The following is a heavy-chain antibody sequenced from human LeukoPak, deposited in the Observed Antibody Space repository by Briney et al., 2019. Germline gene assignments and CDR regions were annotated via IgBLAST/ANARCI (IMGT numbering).Heavy chain of an antibody. CDR2: IDSRSRTI. V-gene: IGHV3-11*04. J-gene: IGHJ6*03. CDR1: GGSISSSSYY. CDR3: ARGIGRASYYYCMDV. D-gene: IGHD2-15*01. Sequence: LSLTCTVSGGSISSSSYYWGWIRQAPGKGLEWVSYIDSRSRTINYADSVKGRFTISRENAKNSVYLQMNSLRAEDTAVYYCARGIGRASYYYCMDVWGKGTTVTISS.